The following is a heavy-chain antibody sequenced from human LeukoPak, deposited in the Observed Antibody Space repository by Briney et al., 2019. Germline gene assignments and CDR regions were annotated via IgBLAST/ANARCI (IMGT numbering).Heavy chain of an antibody. CDR1: GGSISSSSYY. V-gene: IGHV4-39*07. CDR2: IYYSGST. D-gene: IGHD2-2*01. CDR3: ARDLEYCNNTSCYELRYGDWFDP. J-gene: IGHJ5*02. Sequence: SETLSLTCTVSGGSISSSSYYWGWIRQPPGKGLEWIGSIYYSGSTYYNPSLKSRVTISVDTSKNQFSLKLSSVTAADTAVYYCARDLEYCNNTSCYELRYGDWFDPWGQGTLVTVSS.